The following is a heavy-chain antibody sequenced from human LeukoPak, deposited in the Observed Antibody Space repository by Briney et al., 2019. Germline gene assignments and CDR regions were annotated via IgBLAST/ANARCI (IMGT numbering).Heavy chain of an antibody. CDR2: ISWNSGSI. J-gene: IGHJ4*02. Sequence: GRSLRLSCAASGFTFDDYAMHWVRHAPGKGVEGVSGISWNSGSIDYADCVKGRFTISRDNAKNSLYLQMNSLRAQDTALYYCAKGGAVVVPAALDYWGQGTLVTVSS. CDR3: AKGGAVVVPAALDY. CDR1: GFTFDDYA. V-gene: IGHV3-9*01. D-gene: IGHD2-2*01.